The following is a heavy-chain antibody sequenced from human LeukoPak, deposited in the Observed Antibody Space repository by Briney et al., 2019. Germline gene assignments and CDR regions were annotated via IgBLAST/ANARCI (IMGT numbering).Heavy chain of an antibody. J-gene: IGHJ4*02. D-gene: IGHD3-10*01. Sequence: SETLSLTCTASGDSISSYYWGWIRQPPGKGLEWIGYSSNDGGTPYNPSLKSRITISLDTSKNQFSLNLSSVTAADTAVYYCVRQAWGVDWGQGTLVSVSS. CDR3: VRQAWGVD. CDR2: SSNDGGT. V-gene: IGHV4-59*08. CDR1: GDSISSYY.